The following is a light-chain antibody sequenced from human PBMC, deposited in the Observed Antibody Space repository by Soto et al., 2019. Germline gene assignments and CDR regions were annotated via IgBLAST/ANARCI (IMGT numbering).Light chain of an antibody. CDR2: EVN. V-gene: IGLV2-8*01. CDR1: SGDIGTYNF. J-gene: IGLJ1*01. CDR3: SSYAGSNSYV. Sequence: QSALTQPPSASGSPGKSVTISCTGTSGDIGTYNFVSWHQQHPGKAPRLIIYEVNKRHSGVPDRFSGSKSGNTASLTVSGLQAEDEADYYCSSYAGSNSYVFGPGTKLTVL.